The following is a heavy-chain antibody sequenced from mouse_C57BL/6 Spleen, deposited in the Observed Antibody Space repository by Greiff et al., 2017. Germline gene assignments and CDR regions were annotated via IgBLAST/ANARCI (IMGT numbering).Heavy chain of an antibody. CDR2: IYPRSGNT. Sequence: VQLQESGAELARPGASVKLSCKASGYTFTSYGISWVKQRTGQGLEWIGEIYPRSGNTYYNEKFKGKATLTADKSSSTAYMELRSLTSEDSAVYFCARDRTTVNYFDYGGQGTTLTVSS. V-gene: IGHV1-81*01. D-gene: IGHD1-1*01. CDR3: ARDRTTVNYFDY. J-gene: IGHJ2*01. CDR1: GYTFTSYG.